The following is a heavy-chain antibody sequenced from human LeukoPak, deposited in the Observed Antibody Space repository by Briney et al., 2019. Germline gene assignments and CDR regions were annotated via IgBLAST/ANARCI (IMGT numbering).Heavy chain of an antibody. D-gene: IGHD6-13*01. CDR1: GFTFSSYA. Sequence: SGGSLSLSCAASGFTFSSYAMSWVRQAPGKGLEWVSAISDSGGSTYYATSVKGRFTISRDNSKSTLCLQMNSLRAEDTAGYYCAKDSSSWYFDYWGQGTLVTVSS. CDR3: AKDSSSWYFDY. J-gene: IGHJ4*02. CDR2: ISDSGGST. V-gene: IGHV3-23*01.